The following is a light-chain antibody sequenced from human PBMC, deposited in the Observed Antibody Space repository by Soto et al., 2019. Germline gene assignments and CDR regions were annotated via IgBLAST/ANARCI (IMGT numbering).Light chain of an antibody. V-gene: IGKV1-39*01. CDR2: AAS. J-gene: IGKJ2*01. CDR1: QSISSY. CDR3: QQSYSTPNT. Sequence: DIQMTQSPSSLSASVGDRVTITCRASQSISSYLNWYQQKPGKAPKLLIYAASSLQSGVPSRFSGSGSGTDFTLTISSLQPEDFENYYCQQSYSTPNTFGQGTKLEIK.